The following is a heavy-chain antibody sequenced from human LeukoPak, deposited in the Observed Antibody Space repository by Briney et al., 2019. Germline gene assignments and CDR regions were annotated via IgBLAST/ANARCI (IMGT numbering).Heavy chain of an antibody. J-gene: IGHJ5*02. CDR3: ARVRLYYYGSGSYSNWFDH. V-gene: IGHV1-2*02. D-gene: IGHD3-10*01. CDR1: GYTFTGYY. CDR2: INPNSGGT. Sequence: ASVKVSCKASGYTFTGYYMHWVRQAPGQGLEWMGWINPNSGGTNYAQKFQARVTMTRDTSISTAYMELSRLRSDDTAVYYCARVRLYYYGSGSYSNWFDHWGQGTLVTVSS.